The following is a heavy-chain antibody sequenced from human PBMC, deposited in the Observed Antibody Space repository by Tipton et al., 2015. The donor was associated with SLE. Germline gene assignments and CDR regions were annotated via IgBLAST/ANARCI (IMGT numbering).Heavy chain of an antibody. Sequence: TLSLTCTVSGGSFSGYYWSWTRQPPGKGLEWIGEINHSGSTNYNPSLKSRVTISVDTSKNQFSLKLSSVTAADTAVYYCARYGTYDGSRYFQHWGQGTLVTVSS. CDR1: GGSFSGYY. CDR3: ARYGTYDGSRYFQH. V-gene: IGHV4-34*01. J-gene: IGHJ1*01. D-gene: IGHD1-26*01. CDR2: INHSGST.